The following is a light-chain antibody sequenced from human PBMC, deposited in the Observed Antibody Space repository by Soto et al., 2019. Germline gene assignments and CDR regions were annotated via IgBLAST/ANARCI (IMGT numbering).Light chain of an antibody. CDR2: VAS. J-gene: IGKJ1*01. CDR3: QQAHSFPRT. V-gene: IGKV1-12*01. Sequence: DIQMTQSPSSVSASVGDRVTITCRASQGISSRLAWYQHKPGKAPKLLLYVASTLQSGGPSRFSGSGSGTDFTLTISSLQPEDCATYDCQQAHSFPRTFGQGTKVEIK. CDR1: QGISSR.